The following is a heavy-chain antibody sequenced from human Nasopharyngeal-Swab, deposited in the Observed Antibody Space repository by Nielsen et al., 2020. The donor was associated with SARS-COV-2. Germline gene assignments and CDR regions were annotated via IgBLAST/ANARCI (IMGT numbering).Heavy chain of an antibody. CDR2: IFSNDEK. CDR3: ARTLLAAGGYYYYGMDV. J-gene: IGHJ6*02. D-gene: IGHD6-13*01. V-gene: IGHV2-26*01. Sequence: TRESRGKAREWLAHIFSNDEKSYSTSLKSRLTISKDTSKSQVVLTMTNMDPVDTATYSCARTLLAAGGYYYYGMDVWGQGTTVTVSS.